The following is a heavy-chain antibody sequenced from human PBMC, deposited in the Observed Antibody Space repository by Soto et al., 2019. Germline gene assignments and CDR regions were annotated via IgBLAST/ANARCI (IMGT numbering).Heavy chain of an antibody. CDR2: ISYDGSNK. Sequence: GGSLRLSCAASGFTFSSYAMHWVRQAPGKGLEWVAVISYDGSNKYYADSVKGRFTISRDNSKNTLYLQMNSLRAEDTAVYYCAKDLKYYYYMDVWGKGTTVTVSS. CDR3: AKDLKYYYYMDV. V-gene: IGHV3-30-3*02. CDR1: GFTFSSYA. J-gene: IGHJ6*03.